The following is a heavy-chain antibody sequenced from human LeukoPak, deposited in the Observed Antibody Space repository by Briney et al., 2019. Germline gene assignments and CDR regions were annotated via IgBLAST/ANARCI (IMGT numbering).Heavy chain of an antibody. Sequence: SETLSLTCAVYGGSFSGYYWSWIRQPPGKGLEWIGEINHSGSTNYNPSLKSRVTISVDTSKNQFSLELSSVTAADTAVYYCARGHSMVRGVIISRSYFDYWGQGTLVTVSS. CDR3: ARGHSMVRGVIISRSYFDY. CDR1: GGSFSGYY. J-gene: IGHJ4*02. D-gene: IGHD3-10*01. CDR2: INHSGST. V-gene: IGHV4-34*01.